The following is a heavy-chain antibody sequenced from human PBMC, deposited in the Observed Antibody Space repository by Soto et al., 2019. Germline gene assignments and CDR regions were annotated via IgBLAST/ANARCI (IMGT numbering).Heavy chain of an antibody. CDR1: GGSISSSNW. CDR3: ARGGGITIFGVVTQLDY. J-gene: IGHJ4*02. V-gene: IGHV4-4*02. CDR2: IYHSGST. D-gene: IGHD3-3*01. Sequence: QVQLQESGPGLVKPSGTLSLTCAVSGGSISSSNWWSWVRQPPGKGLEWIGEIYHSGSTNYNPSLKSRVTRSVDKSKNQFSLKLSSVTAADTAVYYCARGGGITIFGVVTQLDYWGQGTLITVSS.